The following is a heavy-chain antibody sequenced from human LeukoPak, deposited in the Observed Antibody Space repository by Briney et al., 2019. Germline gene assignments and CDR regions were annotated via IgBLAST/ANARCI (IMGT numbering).Heavy chain of an antibody. CDR2: INHSGST. Sequence: PSETLSLTCAVYGGSFSGYYWSWIRQPPGKGLEWIGEINHSGSTNYNPSLKSRVTISVDTSKNQFSLKLSSVTAADTAAYYCARVGMWFGPDDYYYGMDVWGQGTTVTVSS. J-gene: IGHJ6*02. D-gene: IGHD3-10*01. CDR1: GGSFSGYY. CDR3: ARVGMWFGPDDYYYGMDV. V-gene: IGHV4-34*01.